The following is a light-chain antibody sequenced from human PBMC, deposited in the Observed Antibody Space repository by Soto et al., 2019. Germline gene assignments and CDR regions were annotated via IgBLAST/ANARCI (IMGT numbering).Light chain of an antibody. V-gene: IGLV2-23*01. J-gene: IGLJ1*01. CDR1: SSDVGSYNL. CDR3: YSYAGKNLYV. CDR2: EGT. Sequence: QSVLTQPASVSASPGQSITIPCTGTSSDVGSYNLVSWFQQHPGKVPKLLIYEGTKRPSGPSDRFSGSKSGNTASPTISGLQAEDEADYYCYSYAGKNLYVFGTGTKVTVL.